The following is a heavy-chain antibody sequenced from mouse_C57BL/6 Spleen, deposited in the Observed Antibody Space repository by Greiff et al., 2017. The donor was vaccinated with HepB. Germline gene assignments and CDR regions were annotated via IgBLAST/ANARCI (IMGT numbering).Heavy chain of an antibody. CDR2: FHPYNDDT. J-gene: IGHJ3*01. CDR3: ARKRDGYPAWFAY. V-gene: IGHV1-47*01. D-gene: IGHD2-3*01. Sequence: QVQLKESGAELVKPGASVKMSCKASGYTFTTYPIEWMKQNHGKSLEWIGNFHPYNDDTKYNEKFKGKATLTVEKSSSTVYLELSRLTSDDSAVYYCARKRDGYPAWFAYWGQGTLVTVSA. CDR1: GYTFTTYP.